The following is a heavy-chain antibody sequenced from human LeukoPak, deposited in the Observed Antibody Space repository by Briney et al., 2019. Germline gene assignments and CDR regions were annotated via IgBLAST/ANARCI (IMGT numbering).Heavy chain of an antibody. D-gene: IGHD3-9*01. Sequence: PGGSLRLSCAASGFTFSSYGMHWVRQAPGKGLEWVAVISYDGSNKYYADSVKGRFTISRDNSKNTLYLQMNSLRAEDTAVYYCAKESPFGLPPDYDILTGYYDYWGQGTLVTVSS. CDR3: AKESPFGLPPDYDILTGYYDY. CDR2: ISYDGSNK. CDR1: GFTFSSYG. V-gene: IGHV3-30*18. J-gene: IGHJ4*02.